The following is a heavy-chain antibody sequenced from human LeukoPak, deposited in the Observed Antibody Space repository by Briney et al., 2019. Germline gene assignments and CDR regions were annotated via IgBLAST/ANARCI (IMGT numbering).Heavy chain of an antibody. D-gene: IGHD5-18*01. J-gene: IGHJ4*02. CDR2: ISSSGSTI. V-gene: IGHV3-48*03. Sequence: GGSLRLSCAASGFTFSSYEMNWVRQAPGKGLEWVSYISSSGSTIYYADSVKGRFSISRDNAKNSLYLQMNSLRAEDTAVYYCAREPYSYGFDYWGQGTLVTVSS. CDR3: AREPYSYGFDY. CDR1: GFTFSSYE.